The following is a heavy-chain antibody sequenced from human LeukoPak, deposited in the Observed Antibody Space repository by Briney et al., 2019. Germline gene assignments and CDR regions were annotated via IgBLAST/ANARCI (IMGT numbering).Heavy chain of an antibody. CDR3: ARGGRQDYDFWSDTSYFYGMDV. CDR1: GGSFSGYY. J-gene: IGHJ6*02. Sequence: SETLSLTCAVYGGSFSGYYWSWIRQPPGKGLEWIGEINHSGSTNYNPSLKSRVTISVDTSKNQFSLKLSSVTAADTAVYYCARGGRQDYDFWSDTSYFYGMDVWGQGTTVTVS. D-gene: IGHD3-3*01. CDR2: INHSGST. V-gene: IGHV4-34*01.